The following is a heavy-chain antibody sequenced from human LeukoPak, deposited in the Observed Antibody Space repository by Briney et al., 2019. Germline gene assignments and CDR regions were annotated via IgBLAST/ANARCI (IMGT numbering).Heavy chain of an antibody. J-gene: IGHJ3*02. D-gene: IGHD1-26*01. CDR2: IFYSGST. Sequence: SETLSLTCTVSSGSISTSNYYWGRVRQPPGKALEWIGDIFYSGSTYYNPSLKSRVTISVDTSKNQFSLKLSSVTAADTAVYYCARDSLAGGDIWGQGTMVTVSS. CDR1: SGSISTSNYY. V-gene: IGHV4-39*07. CDR3: ARDSLAGGDI.